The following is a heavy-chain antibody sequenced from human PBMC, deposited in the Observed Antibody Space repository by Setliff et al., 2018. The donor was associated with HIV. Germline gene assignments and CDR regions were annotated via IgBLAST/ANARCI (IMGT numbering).Heavy chain of an antibody. CDR3: TREVVVVTGIWFDP. Sequence: PSETLSLTCTVSGGSVTSYYWSWIRQPAGKRLEWIGRISISGDTNYNPSLKSRATMSLDTSKNQFSLKLNSVPAADTAVYYCTREVVVVTGIWFDPWGQGTLVTVSS. D-gene: IGHD2-21*02. J-gene: IGHJ5*02. CDR2: ISISGDT. V-gene: IGHV4-4*07. CDR1: GGSVTSYY.